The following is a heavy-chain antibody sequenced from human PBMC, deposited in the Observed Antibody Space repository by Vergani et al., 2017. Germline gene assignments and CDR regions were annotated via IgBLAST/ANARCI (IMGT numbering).Heavy chain of an antibody. Sequence: QVQVVQSGAEVKKSGASVKVSCKTSGYTFSNYYMHWVRQAPGQGLEWMGIINPSGGHTNYAPKFQGSVTMTRDTSTSTVYMELSSLRSEATAIYYCARGDYGILTGYRYWGQGTLVTVSA. CDR2: INPSGGHT. CDR1: GYTFSNYY. D-gene: IGHD3-9*01. CDR3: ARGDYGILTGYRY. V-gene: IGHV1-46*03. J-gene: IGHJ4*02.